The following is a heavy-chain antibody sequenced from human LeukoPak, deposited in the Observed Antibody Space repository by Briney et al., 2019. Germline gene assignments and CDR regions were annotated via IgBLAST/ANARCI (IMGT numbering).Heavy chain of an antibody. CDR1: GGSISSSSYY. CDR3: ARQGERASRRRYCSGGSCYNPFDY. V-gene: IGHV4-39*01. J-gene: IGHJ4*02. D-gene: IGHD2-15*01. CDR2: IYYSGST. Sequence: SETLSLTCTVSGGSISSSSYYWGWIRQPPGKGLEWIGSIYYSGSTYYNPSLKSRVTISVDTSKNQFSLKLSSVTAADTAVYYCARQGERASRRRYCSGGSCYNPFDYWGQGTLVTASS.